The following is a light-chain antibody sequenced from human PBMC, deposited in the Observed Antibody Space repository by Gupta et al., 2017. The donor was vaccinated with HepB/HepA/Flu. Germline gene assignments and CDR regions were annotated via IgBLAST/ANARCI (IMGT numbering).Light chain of an antibody. CDR1: QSISTW. Sequence: DIQMTQSPSTLSASVGDRVTITCRASQSISTWLAWYQQKPGEAPKLLIYKASNLQSGVPSRFSGSGSGTEFTLTISSLQPDDFATYYCEQHNSYSLTFGQGTKVDIK. V-gene: IGKV1-5*03. CDR3: EQHNSYSLT. J-gene: IGKJ1*01. CDR2: KAS.